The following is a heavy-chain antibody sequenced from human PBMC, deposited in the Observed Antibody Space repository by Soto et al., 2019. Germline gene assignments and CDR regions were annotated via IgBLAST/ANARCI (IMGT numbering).Heavy chain of an antibody. CDR2: INHSGST. CDR1: GGSFSGYY. Sequence: SETLSLTCAVYGGSFSGYYWSWIRQPPGKGLEWIGEINHSGSTNYNTSLKSRVTISVDTSKNQFSLKLSSVTAADPALYDCAREHLVRGVIRPYYYYCMDVWSQGITVTVAS. D-gene: IGHD3-10*01. V-gene: IGHV4-34*01. CDR3: AREHLVRGVIRPYYYYCMDV. J-gene: IGHJ6*02.